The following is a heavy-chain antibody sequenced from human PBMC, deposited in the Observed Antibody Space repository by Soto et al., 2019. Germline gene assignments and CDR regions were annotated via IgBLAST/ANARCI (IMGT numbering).Heavy chain of an antibody. D-gene: IGHD6-19*01. CDR3: ARDGIAVAGTFDY. Sequence: TLSLTCTVSGGSISSGDYYWSWIRQPPGKGLEWIGYIYYSGSTYYNPSLKSRVTISVDTSKNQFSLKLSSVTAADTAVYYCARDGIAVAGTFDYWGQGTLVTVSS. CDR1: GGSISSGDYY. CDR2: IYYSGST. J-gene: IGHJ4*02. V-gene: IGHV4-30-4*01.